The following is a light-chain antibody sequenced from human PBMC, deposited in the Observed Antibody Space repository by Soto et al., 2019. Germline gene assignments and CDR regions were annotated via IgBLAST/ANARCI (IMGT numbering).Light chain of an antibody. CDR3: QQYGSSIT. Sequence: EIVLTQSPVTLSLSPGERATLSCRASQSVNKHLAWYQHRPGQAPRLLIYDTSYRAAGIPDRFSGSGSGTDFTLTISRLEPEDFAVYYCQQYGSSITFGHGTRLEIK. J-gene: IGKJ5*01. V-gene: IGKV3-20*01. CDR2: DTS. CDR1: QSVNKH.